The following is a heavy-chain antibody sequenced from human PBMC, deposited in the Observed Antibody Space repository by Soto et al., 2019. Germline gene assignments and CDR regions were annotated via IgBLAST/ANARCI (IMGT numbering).Heavy chain of an antibody. D-gene: IGHD2-2*01. CDR2: ISANSGDT. J-gene: IGHJ4*02. V-gene: IGHV1-18*01. CDR1: GYTFASYG. Sequence: SVKVSCKASGYTFASYGFSWVRQAPGQGLEWVAWISANSGDTNSAQKFQDRVTLTTDTSTSTAYMDLRSLRSDDTAVYYCARDFRDSCRGTSCIYFDYWGQGTLVTVSS. CDR3: ARDFRDSCRGTSCIYFDY.